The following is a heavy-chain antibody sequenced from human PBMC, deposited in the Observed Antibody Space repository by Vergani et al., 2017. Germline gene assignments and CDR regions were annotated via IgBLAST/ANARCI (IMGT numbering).Heavy chain of an antibody. CDR3: ARDLCSGYNWNGDSFDD. Sequence: EVQLVESGGGLVQPGGSLRLSCAASGFTFSSYSMNWVRQAPGKGLEWVSSISSSSSYRYYADSVKGRFTISRDSAKNSLYLQMNSLRAEDTAVDYCARDLCSGYNWNGDSFDDWGQGTLVTVSS. V-gene: IGHV3-21*01. J-gene: IGHJ4*02. CDR1: GFTFSSYS. D-gene: IGHD1-20*01. CDR2: ISSSSSYR.